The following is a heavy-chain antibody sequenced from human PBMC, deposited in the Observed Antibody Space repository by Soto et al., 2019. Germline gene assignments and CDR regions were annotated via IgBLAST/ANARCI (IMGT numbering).Heavy chain of an antibody. V-gene: IGHV3-21*01. Sequence: PGGSLRLSCAASGFTFSSYSMNWVRQAPGKGLEWVSSISSSSSYIYYADSVKGRFTISRDNAKNSLYLQMNSLRAEDTAVYYCAISIEGGYYYGSFEVFDIWVKGTMVTVSS. D-gene: IGHD3-10*01. J-gene: IGHJ3*02. CDR3: AISIEGGYYYGSFEVFDI. CDR2: ISSSSSYI. CDR1: GFTFSSYS.